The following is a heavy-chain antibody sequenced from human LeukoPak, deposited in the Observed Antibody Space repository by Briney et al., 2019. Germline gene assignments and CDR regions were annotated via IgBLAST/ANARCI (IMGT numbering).Heavy chain of an antibody. CDR2: IWYDGSNK. CDR1: GFTFSSYG. J-gene: IGHJ1*01. V-gene: IGHV3-33*03. D-gene: IGHD4-17*01. Sequence: PGGSLRLSCAASGFTFSSYGMHWVRQAPGKGLEWVAVIWYDGSNKYYADSVKGRFTISRDNAKNSLYLQMNSLRAEDTAVYYCASPTVTTLHWGQGTLVTVSS. CDR3: ASPTVTTLH.